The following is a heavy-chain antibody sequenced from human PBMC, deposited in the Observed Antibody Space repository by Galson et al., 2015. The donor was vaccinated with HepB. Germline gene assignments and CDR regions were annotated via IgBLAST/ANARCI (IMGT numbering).Heavy chain of an antibody. CDR3: ARDGIGRGSITTFGVGIKGGYYGMDV. D-gene: IGHD3-3*01. V-gene: IGHV3-7*01. CDR2: IKQDGSEK. J-gene: IGHJ6*02. CDR1: GFTFSSSW. Sequence: SLRLSCAASGFTFSSSWVSWVRQAPGKGLEWVANIKQDGSEKYYLDSVKGRFTISRDNAKNSLYLQMNRLRAEDTAVYYCARDGIGRGSITTFGVGIKGGYYGMDVWGQGTTVTVSS.